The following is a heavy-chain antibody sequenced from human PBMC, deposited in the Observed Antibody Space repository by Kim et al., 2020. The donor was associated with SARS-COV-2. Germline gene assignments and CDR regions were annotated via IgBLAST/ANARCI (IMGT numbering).Heavy chain of an antibody. J-gene: IGHJ4*02. CDR2: IIPIFGTA. V-gene: IGHV1-69*13. CDR1: GGTFSSYA. CDR3: ARNAHRPTWYDSSGYYPYFDY. D-gene: IGHD3-22*01. Sequence: SVKVSCKASGGTFSSYAISWVRQAPGQGLEWMGGIIPIFGTANYAQKFQGRVTITADESTSTAYMELSSLRSEDTAVYYCARNAHRPTWYDSSGYYPYFDYWGQGTLVTVSS.